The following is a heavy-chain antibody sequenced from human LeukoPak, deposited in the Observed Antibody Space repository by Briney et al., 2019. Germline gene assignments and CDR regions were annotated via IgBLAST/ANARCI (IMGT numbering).Heavy chain of an antibody. CDR1: GFTVSSNY. V-gene: IGHV3-66*01. CDR3: AELGITMIGGV. CDR2: IYTGGST. J-gene: IGHJ6*04. D-gene: IGHD3-10*02. Sequence: GGSLRLSCAASGFTVSSNYMSWVRQAPGKGLEWVSLIYTGGSTYYADSVKGRFIISRDNSKNTVYLQMNSLRVEDTSVYYCAELGITMIGGVWGKGTTVTISS.